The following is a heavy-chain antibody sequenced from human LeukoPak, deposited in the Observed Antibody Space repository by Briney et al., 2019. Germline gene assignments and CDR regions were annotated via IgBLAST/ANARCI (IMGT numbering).Heavy chain of an antibody. J-gene: IGHJ4*02. CDR1: GGSISSGSYY. D-gene: IGHD2-2*01. Sequence: SETLSLTCTVSGGSISSGSYYWGWIRQPPGKGLEWMGNIYYSGSTYYNPSLKSRVTISVDTSKNQFSLKLSSVTAADTAVYYCSRHTCFLPNDYWGQGTLVTVSS. V-gene: IGHV4-39*01. CDR2: IYYSGST. CDR3: SRHTCFLPNDY.